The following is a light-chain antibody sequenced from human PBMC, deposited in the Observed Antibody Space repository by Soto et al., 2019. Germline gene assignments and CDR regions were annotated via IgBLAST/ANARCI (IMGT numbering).Light chain of an antibody. CDR3: QQYDSFST. Sequence: IQMTQSPSTLSASVGDRVTITCRASRSVNGYLAWYQQKPGKVPKLLIFDASNLVSGVPSRFSGSRSGTGFTLTISSLQPDDFATYYCQQYDSFSTFGQGTKVDIK. CDR1: RSVNGY. V-gene: IGKV1-5*01. CDR2: DAS. J-gene: IGKJ1*01.